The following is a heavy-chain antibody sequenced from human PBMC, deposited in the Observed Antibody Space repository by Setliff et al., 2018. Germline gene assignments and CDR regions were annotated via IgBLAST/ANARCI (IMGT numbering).Heavy chain of an antibody. CDR1: GFTFSRYW. CDR3: ARDGGEY. Sequence: LRLSCAASGFTFSRYWMSWVRQAPGKGLEWXXXXXXXXXXXXYVDSVKGRFTISRDNAKNSLYLQMNSLRAEDTAVYYCARDGGEYWGQGTLVTVSS. J-gene: IGHJ4*02. CDR2: XXXXXXXX. V-gene: IGHV3-7*01. D-gene: IGHD3-16*01.